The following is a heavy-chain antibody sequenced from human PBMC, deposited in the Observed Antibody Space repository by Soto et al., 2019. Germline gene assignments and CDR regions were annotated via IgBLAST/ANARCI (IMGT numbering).Heavy chain of an antibody. Sequence: GGSLRLSCAASGFTFDDYGMSWVRQAQGKGLGWVSGINWNGGSTGYADSVKGQFTISRNNAKNSLYLQMNSLRAEDTAFYYWARLYSGGWYGPGRYWRQGTLVTVSS. CDR3: ARLYSGGWYGPGRY. CDR2: INWNGGST. CDR1: GFTFDDYG. D-gene: IGHD6-19*01. J-gene: IGHJ4*02. V-gene: IGHV3-20*04.